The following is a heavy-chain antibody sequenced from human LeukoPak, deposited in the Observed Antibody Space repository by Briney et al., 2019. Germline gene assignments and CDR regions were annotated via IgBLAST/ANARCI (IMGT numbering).Heavy chain of an antibody. CDR3: ARHPYYDYVWGSYRRPYFDY. J-gene: IGHJ4*02. CDR2: IYYSGST. CDR1: GGSISSYY. V-gene: IGHV4-59*01. Sequence: PSETLSLTCTVSGGSISSYYWSWIRQPPGKGLEWIGYIYYSGSTNYNPSLKSRVTISVDTSKNQFSLKLSSVTAADTAVYYCARHPYYDYVWGSYRRPYFDYWGQGTLVTVSS. D-gene: IGHD3-16*02.